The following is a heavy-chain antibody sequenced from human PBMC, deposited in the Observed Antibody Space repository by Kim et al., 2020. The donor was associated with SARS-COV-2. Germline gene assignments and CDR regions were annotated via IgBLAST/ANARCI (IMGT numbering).Heavy chain of an antibody. J-gene: IGHJ1*01. CDR3: AGDTITGTPPRD. V-gene: IGHV4-38-2*02. D-gene: IGHD1-20*01. CDR2: NYHSGST. CDR1: GYSISSGYY. Sequence: SETLSLTCTVSGYSISSGYYWGWIRQPPGRVLEWIGSNYHSGSTYYNPSLKSRVTISVDTSKNQFSLMLSSVTAAATAVYYCAGDTITGTPPRDRGQGT.